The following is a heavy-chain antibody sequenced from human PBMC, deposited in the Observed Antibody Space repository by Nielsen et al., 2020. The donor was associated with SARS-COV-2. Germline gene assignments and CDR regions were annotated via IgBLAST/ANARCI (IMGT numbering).Heavy chain of an antibody. CDR2: INWNGGST. J-gene: IGHJ4*02. V-gene: IGHV3-20*01. Sequence: GESLKISCAASGFTFDDYGMSWVRQAPGKGLEWVSGINWNGGSTGYADSVKGRFTISRDNAKNSLYLQMNSLRAEDTALYHCARDDYGGNSDYWGQGTLVTVPS. CDR1: GFTFDDYG. D-gene: IGHD4-23*01. CDR3: ARDDYGGNSDY.